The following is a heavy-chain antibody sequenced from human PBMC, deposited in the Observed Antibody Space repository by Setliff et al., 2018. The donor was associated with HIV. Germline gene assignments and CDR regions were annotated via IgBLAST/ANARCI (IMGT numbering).Heavy chain of an antibody. D-gene: IGHD6-6*01. Sequence: GGSLRLSCAASGFTFSTYAMHWVRQAPGKGLEWVAVISYDGSNKYYADSVKGRFTISRDNAKNSLYLQMNSLRAEDTAVYYCTRELNGHTSSHYYFGLDVWGQGTTVTVSS. V-gene: IGHV3-30*04. J-gene: IGHJ6*02. CDR2: ISYDGSNK. CDR3: TRELNGHTSSHYYFGLDV. CDR1: GFTFSTYA.